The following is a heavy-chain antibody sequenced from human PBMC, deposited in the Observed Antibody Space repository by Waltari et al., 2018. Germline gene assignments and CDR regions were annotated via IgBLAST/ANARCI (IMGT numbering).Heavy chain of an antibody. CDR1: GLTFRTYN. D-gene: IGHD3-10*01. CDR2: MSSDGSIM. Sequence: EVQLVESGGGPVQPGGSLRLSCPASGLTFRTYNMNWVRQESGKGLEWVSYMSSDGSIMYYAGSVKGRFTISRDNGKKSLYQHMDSLRAEETAVYDCARDKSGLGYWGQGTLVTASS. CDR3: ARDKSGLGY. J-gene: IGHJ4*02. V-gene: IGHV3-48*01.